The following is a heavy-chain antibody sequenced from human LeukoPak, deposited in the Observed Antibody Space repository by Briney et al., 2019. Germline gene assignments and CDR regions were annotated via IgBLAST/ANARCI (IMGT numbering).Heavy chain of an antibody. J-gene: IGHJ4*02. D-gene: IGHD3-22*01. CDR1: GFTFRSYA. V-gene: IGHV3-23*01. CDR3: AKDYFDSSGYYSHVGDGVDY. Sequence: PGGSLRLSCAASGFTFRSYAMSWVRQAPGKGLEWVSAISGSGGSTYYADSVKGRFTISRDNSKNTLYLQMNSLRAEDTAVYYCAKDYFDSSGYYSHVGDGVDYWGQGTLVTVSS. CDR2: ISGSGGST.